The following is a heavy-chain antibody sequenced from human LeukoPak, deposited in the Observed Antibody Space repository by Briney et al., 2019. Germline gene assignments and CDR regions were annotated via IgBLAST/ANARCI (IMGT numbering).Heavy chain of an antibody. J-gene: IGHJ4*02. Sequence: GGSLRLSCAASGSTFSSYAMSWVRQAPGKGLEWVSAISGSGGSTYYADSVKGRFTISRDNSKNTLYLQMNSLRAEDTAVYYCAGSRRRGYCSSTSCHAVDYWGQGTLVTVSS. CDR3: AGSRRRGYCSSTSCHAVDY. CDR1: GSTFSSYA. V-gene: IGHV3-23*01. CDR2: ISGSGGST. D-gene: IGHD2-2*01.